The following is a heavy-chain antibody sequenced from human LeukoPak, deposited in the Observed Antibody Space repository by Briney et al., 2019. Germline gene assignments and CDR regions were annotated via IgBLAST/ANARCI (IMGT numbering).Heavy chain of an antibody. CDR1: GGSISSSSYY. D-gene: IGHD6-13*01. V-gene: IGHV4-39*07. CDR3: ARVGGGSSWYLAFDI. Sequence: PSETLSLTCTVSGGSISSSSYYWGWIRQPPGKGLEWIGSIYYSGSTYYNPSLKSRVTISVDTSKNQFSLKLSSVTAADTAVYYCARVGGGSSWYLAFDIWGQGTMVTVSS. CDR2: IYYSGST. J-gene: IGHJ3*02.